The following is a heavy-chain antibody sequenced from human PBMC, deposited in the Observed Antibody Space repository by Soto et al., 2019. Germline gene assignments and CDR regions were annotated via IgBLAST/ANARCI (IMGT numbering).Heavy chain of an antibody. CDR1: GASIRDGDYY. J-gene: IGHJ4*02. Sequence: QVRLQESGPGLVKPSQTLSLTCSVSGASIRDGDYYWSWLRQPPGKGTERIGIIAYTGGTHYNPTLTGAVSMSVDPSANQFSLRVNFVTAADSAVYYCATVGYGDYGRGYYFDLWGPGILVTVSS. CDR2: IAYTGGT. CDR3: ATVGYGDYGRGYYFDL. V-gene: IGHV4-30-4*01. D-gene: IGHD4-17*01.